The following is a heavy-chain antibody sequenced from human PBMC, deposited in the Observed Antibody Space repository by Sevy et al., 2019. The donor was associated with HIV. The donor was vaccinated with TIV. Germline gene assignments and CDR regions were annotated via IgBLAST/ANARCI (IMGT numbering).Heavy chain of an antibody. Sequence: SETLSLSCTVLGGSVSSGSYYWSWIRQPPGKGLQWIGYIYYSGSTNYNPSLKSRVTISVDTSKNQFSLRLSAVTAADTAVYYCARDSDSITRYYYGMDVWGQGTTVTVSS. V-gene: IGHV4-61*01. CDR3: ARDSDSITRYYYGMDV. CDR1: GGSVSSGSYY. J-gene: IGHJ6*02. D-gene: IGHD3-10*01. CDR2: IYYSGST.